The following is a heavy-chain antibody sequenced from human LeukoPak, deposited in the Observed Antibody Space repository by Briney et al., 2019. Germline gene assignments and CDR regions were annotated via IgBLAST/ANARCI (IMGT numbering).Heavy chain of an antibody. V-gene: IGHV1-69*05. CDR3: ARLGYRSNLNCFDL. J-gene: IGHJ4*03. CDR2: IIPIFGTA. CDR1: GGTFSIYA. D-gene: IGHD6-13*01. Sequence: SVTVSFKASGGTFSIYAISWVRQAPGQGLEWMGGIIPIFGTANYAQKFQGRVTITTDESTSTAYMQLSSLRIEDPVVYYWARLGYRSNLNCFDLWGQGTPVTVSS.